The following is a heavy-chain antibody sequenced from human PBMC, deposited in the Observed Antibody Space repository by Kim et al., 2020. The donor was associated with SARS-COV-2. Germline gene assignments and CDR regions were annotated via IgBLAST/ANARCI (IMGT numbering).Heavy chain of an antibody. CDR3: AREGKDSSGYYY. Sequence: YNPSHKIRVTISADPSKNQFSLKLSSVTAADTAVYYCAREGKDSSGYYYWDQGTLVTVSS. D-gene: IGHD3-22*01. V-gene: IGHV4-31*02. J-gene: IGHJ4*02.